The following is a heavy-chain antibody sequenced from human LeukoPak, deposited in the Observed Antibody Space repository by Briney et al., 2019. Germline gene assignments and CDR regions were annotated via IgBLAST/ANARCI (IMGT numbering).Heavy chain of an antibody. J-gene: IGHJ4*02. D-gene: IGHD5-18*01. CDR3: AKGASAMVREVFDY. Sequence: GGSLRLSCAASGFTFDDYAMHWVRQAPGKGLEWVSGISWNSGSIGYADSVKGRFTISRDNAKNSLYLQMNSLRAEDTALYYCAKGASAMVREVFDYWGRGTLVTVSS. CDR1: GFTFDDYA. V-gene: IGHV3-9*01. CDR2: ISWNSGSI.